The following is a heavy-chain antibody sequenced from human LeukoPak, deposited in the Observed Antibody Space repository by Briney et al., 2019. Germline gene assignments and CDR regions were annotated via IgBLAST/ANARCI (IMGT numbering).Heavy chain of an antibody. V-gene: IGHV3-23*01. J-gene: IGHJ4*02. Sequence: PGGSLRLSCAASGFTVSSNYMSWVRQAPGKGLEWVSAISGSGGSTYYADSVKGRFTISRDNSKNTLYLQMNSLRAEDTAVYYCANSRGAVAGAPDYWGQGTLVTVSS. CDR1: GFTVSSNY. CDR3: ANSRGAVAGAPDY. CDR2: ISGSGGST. D-gene: IGHD6-19*01.